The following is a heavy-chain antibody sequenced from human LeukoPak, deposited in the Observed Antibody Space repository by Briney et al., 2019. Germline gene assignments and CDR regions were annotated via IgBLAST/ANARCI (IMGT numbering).Heavy chain of an antibody. D-gene: IGHD3-9*01. CDR2: ISGGGGGT. J-gene: IGHJ4*02. CDR3: AKFYDILTGYFDH. V-gene: IGHV3-23*01. Sequence: GTSLRLSCAASAFSFSSYGMHWVRQAPGKGLEWVSSISGGGGGTYYAEFVKGRFTISRDNSKNTLYLQMNSLRAEDTAVYYCAKFYDILTGYFDHWGQGTLVTVSS. CDR1: AFSFSSYG.